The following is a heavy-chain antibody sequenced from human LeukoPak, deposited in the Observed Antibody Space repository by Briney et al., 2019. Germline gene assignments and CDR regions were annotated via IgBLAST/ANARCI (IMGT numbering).Heavy chain of an antibody. CDR1: GFTFSSYW. Sequence: GGSLRLSCAASGFTFSSYWMNWVRQAPGKGLEWVSAISADGDSTYYADSVKGRFTISRDNSKNTLYLQMNGLRPGDTAVYYCAKRRYCTSTSCHDFDYWGQGTLVTVSS. D-gene: IGHD2-2*01. J-gene: IGHJ4*02. CDR3: AKRRYCTSTSCHDFDY. CDR2: ISADGDST. V-gene: IGHV3-23*01.